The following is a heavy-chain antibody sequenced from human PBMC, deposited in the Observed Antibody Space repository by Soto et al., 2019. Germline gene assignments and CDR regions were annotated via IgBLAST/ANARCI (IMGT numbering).Heavy chain of an antibody. Sequence: QVQLQQWGAGLLKPSETLSLTCAVFGGSVSSGNYYWSWIRQPPGKGLEWIGEMSHSGGTHFNPSLKSRGTISVDTSKNQFSLKMSSVTAADTALYYCARVERGTATTVVDAFDIWGPGTMVTVSS. CDR1: GGSVSSGNYY. D-gene: IGHD1-1*01. V-gene: IGHV4-34*01. CDR3: ARVERGTATTVVDAFDI. J-gene: IGHJ3*02. CDR2: MSHSGGT.